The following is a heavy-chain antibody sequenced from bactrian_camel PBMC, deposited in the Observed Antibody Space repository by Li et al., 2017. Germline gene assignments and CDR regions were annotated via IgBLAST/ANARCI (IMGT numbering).Heavy chain of an antibody. CDR1: GGVYRSYC. J-gene: IGHJ6*01. V-gene: IGHV3S68*01. CDR2: ICSGGGSP. Sequence: AQLVESGGESVQGAGPLRLSCVNSGGVYRSYCMGWFRQAPGKERTGVARICSGGGSPMYADSVKGRLTISQDNAKNTLYLQMNSLKPEDTAMYYCAASGRLYCSGGIEFTSWGRGTQVTVS. CDR3: AASGRLYCSGGIEFTS. D-gene: IGHD2*01.